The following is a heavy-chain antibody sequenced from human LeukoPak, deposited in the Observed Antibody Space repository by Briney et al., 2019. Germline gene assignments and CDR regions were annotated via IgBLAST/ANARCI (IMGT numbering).Heavy chain of an antibody. J-gene: IGHJ5*02. CDR3: AGGQWLVDNWFDP. CDR2: TYYRYKWYN. D-gene: IGHD6-19*01. V-gene: IGHV6-1*01. Sequence: SQTLSLTCAISGDSVSINSAASNWIRQSPSRCLELLGRTYYRYKWYNDYAVSVNSRITITTDTSKNQFSLRLNYVTPEDTAVYYCAGGQWLVDNWFDPWGQGTLVTVSS. CDR1: GDSVSINSAA.